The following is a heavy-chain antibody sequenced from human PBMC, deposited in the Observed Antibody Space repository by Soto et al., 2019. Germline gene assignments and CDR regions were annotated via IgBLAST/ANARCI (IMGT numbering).Heavy chain of an antibody. CDR3: VRVFDTYYFDL. V-gene: IGHV3-33*01. D-gene: IGHD3-9*01. CDR1: GFTFSTYG. Sequence: PRGSLRLSCAASGFTFSTYGMHWVRQAPGKGLEWVALIWPDGSNKYYADSVKGRFTISRDNSKKTLYLQMNSLRAEDTAVYYCVRVFDTYYFDLWGQGNMVTVSS. CDR2: IWPDGSNK. J-gene: IGHJ4*02.